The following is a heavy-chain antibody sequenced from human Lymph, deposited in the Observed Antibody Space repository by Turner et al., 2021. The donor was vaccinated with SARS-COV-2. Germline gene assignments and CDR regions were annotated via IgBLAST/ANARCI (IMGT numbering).Heavy chain of an antibody. CDR1: GGTFSSYV. D-gene: IGHD2-2*01. CDR2: IIPMFGTA. Sequence: QVHLVQSGAAVKQPGSSVQVSCTASGGTFSSYVLSWVRQAPGQGLEWMGGIIPMFGTANYAQKCQGRVTITADESTSTAYMELSSLRSEDTAVYYCARVGSSVVPYYYYGMDVWGQGTTVTVSS. CDR3: ARVGSSVVPYYYYGMDV. V-gene: IGHV1-69*01. J-gene: IGHJ6*02.